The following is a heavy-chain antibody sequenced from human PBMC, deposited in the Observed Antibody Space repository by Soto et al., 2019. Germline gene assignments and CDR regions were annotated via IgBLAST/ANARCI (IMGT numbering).Heavy chain of an antibody. J-gene: IGHJ4*02. V-gene: IGHV3-11*01. D-gene: IGHD7-27*01. CDR1: GFTFSDYY. CDR2: ISPSGGTI. CDR3: ARLGQFDY. Sequence: GGSLRLSCAASGFTFSDYYMSWVRQAPGKGLEWISYISPSGGTIYHADSVKGRFTITRDNAKNSLSLQMNSLTAEDTAVYYCARLGQFDYWGQGTLVTVPQ.